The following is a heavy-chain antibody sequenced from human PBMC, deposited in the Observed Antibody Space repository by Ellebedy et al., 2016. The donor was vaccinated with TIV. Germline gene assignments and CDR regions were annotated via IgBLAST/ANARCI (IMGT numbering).Heavy chain of an antibody. CDR3: ARFWSGYYSDLYYFDY. CDR2: INPSGGST. D-gene: IGHD3-3*01. CDR1: GYTFTSYY. V-gene: IGHV1-46*01. Sequence: AASVKVSCKASGYTFTSYYMHWGRQAPGQGLEWMGIINPSGGSTSYAQKFQGRVTMTRDTSTSTVYMELSSLRSEDTAVYYCARFWSGYYSDLYYFDYWGQGTLVTVSS. J-gene: IGHJ4*02.